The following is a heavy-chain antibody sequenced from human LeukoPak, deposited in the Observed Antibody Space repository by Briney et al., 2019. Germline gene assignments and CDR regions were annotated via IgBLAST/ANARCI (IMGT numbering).Heavy chain of an antibody. D-gene: IGHD6-13*01. Sequence: GGSLRLSCAASGFTFSSYAMSWVRQAPGKGLEWVSAISGSGGSTYYADSVKGRFTISRDISEDTLYLQMNRLRGEDTAVYYCAKVGGRSSWYSPFDDWGQGTLVTVSS. CDR3: AKVGGRSSWYSPFDD. CDR1: GFTFSSYA. V-gene: IGHV3-23*01. CDR2: ISGSGGST. J-gene: IGHJ4*02.